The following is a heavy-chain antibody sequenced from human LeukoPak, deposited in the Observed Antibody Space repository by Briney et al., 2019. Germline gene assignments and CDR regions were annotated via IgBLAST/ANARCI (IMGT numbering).Heavy chain of an antibody. D-gene: IGHD1-26*01. J-gene: IGHJ4*02. CDR3: AKVIYSGSYYLDY. Sequence: GGSLRLSCAASGFTFSSYAMSRVRQALGKGLEWVSAISGSGGSTYYADSVKGRFTISRDNSKNTLYLQMNSLRAEDTAVYYCAKVIYSGSYYLDYWGQGTLVTVSS. V-gene: IGHV3-23*01. CDR2: ISGSGGST. CDR1: GFTFSSYA.